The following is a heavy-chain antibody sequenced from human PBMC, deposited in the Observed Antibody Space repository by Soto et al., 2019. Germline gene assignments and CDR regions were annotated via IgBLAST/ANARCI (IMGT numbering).Heavy chain of an antibody. Sequence: EVHLVESGGDLVQPGGSLRLSCAASGFSFSSYWMTWVRQAPEKGLEWVANIKQDGREKYYVASVEGRFTISRDNGKNLLYLQMDSLTPDDTAVYYCAGDGVRNGAYNGWLDPWGQGTLVTVSS. D-gene: IGHD3-16*01. J-gene: IGHJ5*02. CDR2: IKQDGREK. CDR3: AGDGVRNGAYNGWLDP. V-gene: IGHV3-7*03. CDR1: GFSFSSYW.